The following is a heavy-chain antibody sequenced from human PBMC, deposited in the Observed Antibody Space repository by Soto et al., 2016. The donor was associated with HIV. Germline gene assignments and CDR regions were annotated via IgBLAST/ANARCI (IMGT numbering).Heavy chain of an antibody. CDR3: ARWAAPWGGLSKCFDL. D-gene: IGHD6-25*01. Sequence: QVQLRESGPGLVKPSETLSLNCVISGDSNNIDYYWGWIRKPPGKALEWIASIYRTGSTYYNPSLKSRVSITINMSKNEFSLKMSSVTAADTAVYYCARWAAPWGGLSKCFDLWGQGTLVTVSS. V-gene: IGHV4-38-2*01. CDR1: GDSNNIDYY. CDR2: IYRTGST. J-gene: IGHJ5*02.